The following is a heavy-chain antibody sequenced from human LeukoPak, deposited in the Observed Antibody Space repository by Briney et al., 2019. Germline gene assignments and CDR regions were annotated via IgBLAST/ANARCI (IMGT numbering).Heavy chain of an antibody. Sequence: GGSLRLSCAASGFTFTSHWMSWVRQAPGKGLEWVANINQDGSEKYYVDSVKGRFTISRDNAKNSLYLQMNSLRAEDTAVYYCARDGSWGQGTLVTVSS. CDR3: ARDGS. CDR1: GFTFTSHW. V-gene: IGHV3-7*01. CDR2: INQDGSEK. D-gene: IGHD2-2*03. J-gene: IGHJ5*02.